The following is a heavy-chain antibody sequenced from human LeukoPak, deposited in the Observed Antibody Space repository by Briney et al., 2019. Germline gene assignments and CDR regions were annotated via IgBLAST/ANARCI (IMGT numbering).Heavy chain of an antibody. CDR1: VFTLSDYY. J-gene: IGHJ4*02. D-gene: IGHD3-10*01. Sequence: GGSLRLSCAPSVFTLSDYYMSWIRQAPRKGLGRVSYISSSSNTIYYADSVKGRFTISRDNAKNSLYLQMNSLRAEDTAVYYCARGGDLYSFDYWGQGTLVTVSS. CDR2: ISSSSNTI. V-gene: IGHV3-11*01. CDR3: ARGGDLYSFDY.